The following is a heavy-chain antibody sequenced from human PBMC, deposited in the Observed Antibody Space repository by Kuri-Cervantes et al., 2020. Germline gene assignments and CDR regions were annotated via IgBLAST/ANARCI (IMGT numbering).Heavy chain of an antibody. Sequence: ASVKVSCKASGYTFTSYYMHWVRQAPGQGLEWMGWIDPNSGGTNYAQKFQGRVTMTRDTSISTAYMELRRLRSDDTAVYYCARGRGWFGELIHYWGQGTLVTCSS. CDR2: IDPNSGGT. D-gene: IGHD3-10*01. J-gene: IGHJ4*02. V-gene: IGHV1-2*02. CDR1: GYTFTSYY. CDR3: ARGRGWFGELIHY.